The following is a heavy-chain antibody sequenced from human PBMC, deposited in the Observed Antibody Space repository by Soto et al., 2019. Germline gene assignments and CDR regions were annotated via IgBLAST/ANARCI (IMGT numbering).Heavy chain of an antibody. Sequence: SETLSLTCAVYGGSFSGYYWSWIRQPPGKGLEWIGEINHSGSTNYNPSLKSRVTISVDTSKNQFSLKLSSVTAADTAVYYCAKDLYYNTWYNYFDYWGQGTLVTVSS. CDR2: INHSGST. D-gene: IGHD3-10*01. CDR1: GGSFSGYY. CDR3: AKDLYYNTWYNYFDY. V-gene: IGHV4-34*01. J-gene: IGHJ4*02.